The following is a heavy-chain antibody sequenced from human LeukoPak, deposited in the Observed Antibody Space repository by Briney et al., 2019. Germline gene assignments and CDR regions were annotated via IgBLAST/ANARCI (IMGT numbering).Heavy chain of an antibody. Sequence: GGSLRLSCAASGLTFSSYSVNWVRQAPGKGLEWVSSISSSSSYIYYADSVKGRFTISRDNAKNSLYLQMNSLRAEDTAVYYCASTGYSSSWYGVAFDYWGQGTLVTVSS. J-gene: IGHJ4*02. CDR3: ASTGYSSSWYGVAFDY. CDR1: GLTFSSYS. CDR2: ISSSSSYI. V-gene: IGHV3-21*01. D-gene: IGHD6-13*01.